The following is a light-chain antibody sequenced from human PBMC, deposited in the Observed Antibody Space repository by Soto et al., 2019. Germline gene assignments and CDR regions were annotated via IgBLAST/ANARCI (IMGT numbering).Light chain of an antibody. CDR2: WAS. CDR3: QQYYSSPWT. V-gene: IGKV4-1*01. CDR1: QSVLYSSDNNNY. J-gene: IGKJ1*01. Sequence: DIVMTQSPDSLAVSLGERATINCRSSQSVLYSSDNNNYLVWYQQKPGQPPKLLIYWASTRESGVPDRFSGSGSGTDFTLTISSLRAEDVAVYYCQQYYSSPWTFGQGTKVELK.